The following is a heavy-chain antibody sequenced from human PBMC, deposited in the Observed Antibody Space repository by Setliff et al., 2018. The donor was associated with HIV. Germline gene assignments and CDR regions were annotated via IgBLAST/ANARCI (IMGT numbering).Heavy chain of an antibody. D-gene: IGHD4-17*01. CDR1: GASISSYY. J-gene: IGHJ4*02. Sequence: NPSETLSLTCTVSGASISSYYWNWFRQPAGKGLESLGRIYTSGNMIYNPSLKSRVTMSADTSRNQLSLKLSSVTAADTAIYFCAREAVDDYARYLDYWGQGSLVTVSS. CDR2: IYTSGNM. V-gene: IGHV4-4*07. CDR3: AREAVDDYARYLDY.